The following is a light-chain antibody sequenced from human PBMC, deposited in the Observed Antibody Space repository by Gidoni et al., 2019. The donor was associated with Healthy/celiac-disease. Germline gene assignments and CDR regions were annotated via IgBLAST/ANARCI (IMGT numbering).Light chain of an antibody. CDR3: QQYGSSPWT. V-gene: IGKV3-20*01. J-gene: IGKJ1*01. Sequence: EIVLTQSPGPLSLSPGERATLSCRASQSVSSSYLAWYQQKPGQAPRLLIYGPSSRATGIPDRFSGSGSGTDFSLTISRLEPEDFAVYYCQQYGSSPWTFGQGTKVEIK. CDR1: QSVSSSY. CDR2: GPS.